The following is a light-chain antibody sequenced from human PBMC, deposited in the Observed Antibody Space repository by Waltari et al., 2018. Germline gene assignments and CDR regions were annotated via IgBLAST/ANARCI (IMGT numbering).Light chain of an antibody. CDR1: PSITNY. CDR2: AAS. CDR3: QQSYSTPPYT. Sequence: DIQMTQSPSSLSASVGDRVTSTCRASPSITNYLNWYQHKPGKAPKLLISAASSLQSGVPSRFSGSGSGTDFTLTISGLQPEDFATYYCQQSYSTPPYTFGQGTKLEIK. V-gene: IGKV1-39*01. J-gene: IGKJ2*01.